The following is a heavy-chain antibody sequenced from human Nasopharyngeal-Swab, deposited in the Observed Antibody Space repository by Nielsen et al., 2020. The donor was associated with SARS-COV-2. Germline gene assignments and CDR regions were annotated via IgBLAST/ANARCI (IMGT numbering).Heavy chain of an antibody. CDR1: GFSYSNYG. Sequence: GESLKISCAASGFSYSNYGMNWVRQAPGKGLEWVSAISGSGGSTYYADSVKGRFTISRDNSKNTLFLQMNSLRAEDTAVYYCARAAPLGYCSGASCYPGWFDPWGQGTPVTVSS. D-gene: IGHD2-15*01. CDR3: ARAAPLGYCSGASCYPGWFDP. J-gene: IGHJ5*02. V-gene: IGHV3-23*01. CDR2: ISGSGGST.